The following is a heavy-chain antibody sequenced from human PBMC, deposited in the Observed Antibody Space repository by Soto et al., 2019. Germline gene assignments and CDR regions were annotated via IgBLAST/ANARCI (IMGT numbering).Heavy chain of an antibody. D-gene: IGHD3-22*01. CDR3: AKDVPNYYDSSGYDY. CDR2: ISGSGGST. J-gene: IGHJ4*02. CDR1: GFTFSSYA. V-gene: IGHV3-23*01. Sequence: GESLKISCAASGFTFSSYAMSWVRQAPGKGLEWVSAISGSGGSTYYADSVKGRFTISRDNSKNTLYLQMNSLRAEDTAVYYCAKDVPNYYDSSGYDYWGQGTLVTVSS.